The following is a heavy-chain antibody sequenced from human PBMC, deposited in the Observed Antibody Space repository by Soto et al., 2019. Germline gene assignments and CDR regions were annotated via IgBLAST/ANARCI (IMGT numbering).Heavy chain of an antibody. CDR3: ARDMAVAGTSVFDC. CDR1: EYTFTGYY. J-gene: IGHJ5*01. CDR2: INPNSGDT. D-gene: IGHD6-19*01. Sequence: AAVKVSCKASEYTFTGYYMHWVRQAPGQGLEWMGWINPNSGDTKNAQKFQGRVTMTRDTSISTAYMELSRLTSDDTAVYYCARDMAVAGTSVFDCWGQGXLVTVSS. V-gene: IGHV1-2*02.